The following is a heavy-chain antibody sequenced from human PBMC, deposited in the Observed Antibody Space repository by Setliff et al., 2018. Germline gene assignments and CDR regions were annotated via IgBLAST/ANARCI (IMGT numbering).Heavy chain of an antibody. D-gene: IGHD2-21*01. J-gene: IGHJ6*02. CDR2: IYTSGTT. CDR3: AREYVVISFVRNTHSHYGMDV. CDR1: GASIGSGSHY. V-gene: IGHV4-61*02. Sequence: SETLSLTCTVSGASIGSGSHYWSWIRQPAGRGLEWIGRIYTSGTTNYSPSLKSRVSISSDTSKNVISLKLNSVTAADTAVYFCAREYVVISFVRNTHSHYGMDVWGQGATVTVSS.